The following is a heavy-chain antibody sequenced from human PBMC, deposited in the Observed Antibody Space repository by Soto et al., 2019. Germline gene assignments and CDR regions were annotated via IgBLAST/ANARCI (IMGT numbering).Heavy chain of an antibody. CDR2: ISSSSSYI. J-gene: IGHJ6*02. V-gene: IGHV3-21*01. D-gene: IGHD2-2*02. CDR3: AREGQGYCSSTSCYTPAGYYYYGMDV. Sequence: GGSLRLSCAASGFTFSSYSMNWVRQAPGKGLEWVSSISSSSSYIYYTDSVKGRFTISRDNAKNSLYLQMNSLRAEDTAVYYCAREGQGYCSSTSCYTPAGYYYYGMDVWGQGTTVTVSS. CDR1: GFTFSSYS.